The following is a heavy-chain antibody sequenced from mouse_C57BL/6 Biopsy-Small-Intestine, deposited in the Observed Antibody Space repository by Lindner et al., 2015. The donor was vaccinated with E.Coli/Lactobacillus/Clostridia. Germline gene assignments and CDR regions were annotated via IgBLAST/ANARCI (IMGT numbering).Heavy chain of an antibody. CDR3: ARGDWDEGSFDV. CDR1: GYSSIDFN. Sequence: VQLQESGPELVKPGASVKISCRASGYSSIDFNMNWVKQSNGKSLEWIGIINPNYGTTTYNQMFKGKATLTVDQSSSTAYMQLHSLTSEDSAVYYCARGDWDEGSFDVWGTGTTVTVSS. D-gene: IGHD4-1*01. CDR2: INPNYGTT. J-gene: IGHJ1*03. V-gene: IGHV1-39*01.